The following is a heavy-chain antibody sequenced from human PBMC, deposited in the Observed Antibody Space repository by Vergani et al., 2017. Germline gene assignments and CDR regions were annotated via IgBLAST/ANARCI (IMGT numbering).Heavy chain of an antibody. D-gene: IGHD3-9*01. Sequence: QVQLQQWGAGLLKPSETLSLTCAVYGGSFSGYYWSWIRQPPGKGLEWIGEINHSGSTNYNPSLKSRVTISVDTSKNQFSLKIKSVTAADTALYFCARGVRDDIMMGPDNRPFDSWGKGTLVTVSS. CDR3: ARGVRDDIMMGPDNRPFDS. CDR1: GGSFSGYY. J-gene: IGHJ4*02. V-gene: IGHV4-34*01. CDR2: INHSGST.